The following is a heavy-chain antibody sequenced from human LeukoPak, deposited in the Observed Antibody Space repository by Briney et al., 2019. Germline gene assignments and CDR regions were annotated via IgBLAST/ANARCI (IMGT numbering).Heavy chain of an antibody. Sequence: ASVKVSCKASGYTFTRYGISWVRQAPGQGLEWMGWISAYNGNTNYAQKLQGRVTMTTDTSTSTAYMELRSLRSDDTAVYYCARYLTAYYDFWSGYYTFDYWGQGTLVTVSS. V-gene: IGHV1-18*01. CDR1: GYTFTRYG. J-gene: IGHJ4*02. CDR2: ISAYNGNT. D-gene: IGHD3-3*01. CDR3: ARYLTAYYDFWSGYYTFDY.